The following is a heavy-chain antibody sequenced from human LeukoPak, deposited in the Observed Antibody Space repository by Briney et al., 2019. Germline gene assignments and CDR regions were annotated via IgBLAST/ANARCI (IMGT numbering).Heavy chain of an antibody. V-gene: IGHV1-2*02. CDR3: ARRRDGYNYALEY. D-gene: IGHD5-24*01. J-gene: IGHJ4*02. Sequence: SVKVSCKASGSTFTGYYIHWVRQAPGRGLEWMGWINPNSGGTNYAQKFQGRVTMTSDTSISTAYMELNSLRSDDTAVYYCARRRDGYNYALEYWGQGTLVTVSS. CDR1: GSTFTGYY. CDR2: INPNSGGT.